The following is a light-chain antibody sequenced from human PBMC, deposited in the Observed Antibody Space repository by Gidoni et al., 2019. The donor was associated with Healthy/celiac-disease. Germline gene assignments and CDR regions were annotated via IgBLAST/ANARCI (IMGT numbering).Light chain of an antibody. V-gene: IGKV4-1*01. CDR3: QQYYSTVS. CDR2: WAS. CDR1: QSVLYSSNNKNY. J-gene: IGKJ4*01. Sequence: DIVMTQSPDSLAVSLGERATINCKSSQSVLYSSNNKNYLAWYQQKPGQPPKLLIYWASTRESGVPDRFSVSGSGTDFTLTISSLQAEDVAVYYCQQYYSTVSFGGGTKVEIK.